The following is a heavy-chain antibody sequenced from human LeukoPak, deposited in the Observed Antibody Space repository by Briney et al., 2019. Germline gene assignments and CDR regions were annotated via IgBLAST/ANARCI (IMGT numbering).Heavy chain of an antibody. CDR3: ARVDGSWHYFDY. V-gene: IGHV3-21*01. D-gene: IGHD6-13*01. CDR2: ISSSSSYI. Sequence: PGGSLRLSCAASGFTFSSYSMNWVRQAPGKGLEWVSSISSSSSYIYYADSVKGRFTISRDNAKNSLYLQMNSLRAEDTAVYYCARVDGSWHYFDYWGQGTLVTVSS. J-gene: IGHJ4*02. CDR1: GFTFSSYS.